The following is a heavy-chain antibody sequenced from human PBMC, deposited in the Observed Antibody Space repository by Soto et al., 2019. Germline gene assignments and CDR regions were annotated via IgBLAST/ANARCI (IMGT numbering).Heavy chain of an antibody. CDR3: ARPLSYYYGSGSYGSWFDP. D-gene: IGHD3-10*01. Sequence: SETLSLTCTVSGGSISSSSYYWGWIRQPPGKGLEWIGSIYYSGSTYYNPSLKSRVTISVDTSKNQFSLKLSSVTAADTAVYYCARPLSYYYGSGSYGSWFDPWGQGTLVTVSS. V-gene: IGHV4-39*01. CDR1: GGSISSSSYY. J-gene: IGHJ5*02. CDR2: IYYSGST.